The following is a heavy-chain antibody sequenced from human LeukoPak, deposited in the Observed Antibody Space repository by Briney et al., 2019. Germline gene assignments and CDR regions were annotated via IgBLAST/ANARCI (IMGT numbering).Heavy chain of an antibody. Sequence: GGSLRLSCAGPGFTLSSYSMDWVRQAPGKGLEWVSSISSSSSYIYYADSVKGRFTISRDNAKNSLYLQMNSLRAEDTAVYYCARRGSGYTEPIDYWGQGTLVTVSS. V-gene: IGHV3-21*01. D-gene: IGHD5-12*01. J-gene: IGHJ4*02. CDR3: ARRGSGYTEPIDY. CDR1: GFTLSSYS. CDR2: ISSSSSYI.